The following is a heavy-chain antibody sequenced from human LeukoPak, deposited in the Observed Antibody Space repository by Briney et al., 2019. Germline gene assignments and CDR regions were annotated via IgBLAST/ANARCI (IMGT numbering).Heavy chain of an antibody. CDR2: INHSGST. CDR3: ARGHSSSWLGGWFDP. D-gene: IGHD6-13*01. V-gene: IGHV4-34*01. J-gene: IGHJ5*02. CDR1: GGSFSGYY. Sequence: SETLSLTCAVYGGSFSGYYWSWIRQPPGKGLEWIGEINHSGSTNYNPSLKSRVTISVDTSKNQFSLKLSSVTAADTAVYHCARGHSSSWLGGWFDPWGQGTLVTVSS.